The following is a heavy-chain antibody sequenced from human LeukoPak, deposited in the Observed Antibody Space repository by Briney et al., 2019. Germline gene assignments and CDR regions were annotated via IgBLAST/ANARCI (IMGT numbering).Heavy chain of an antibody. CDR3: ARRGSWTYYYAMDV. J-gene: IGHJ6*02. CDR2: IRHSGST. Sequence: PGGSLRLSCAASGFTFSDYYMSWIRQAPGKGLEWIGEIRHSGSTNYNPSLKGRVTVSVDTSKNQFSLRLTSVTAADTAVYYCARRGSWTYYYAMDVWGQGTTVTVSS. V-gene: IGHV4-34*01. CDR1: GFTFSDYY. D-gene: IGHD6-13*01.